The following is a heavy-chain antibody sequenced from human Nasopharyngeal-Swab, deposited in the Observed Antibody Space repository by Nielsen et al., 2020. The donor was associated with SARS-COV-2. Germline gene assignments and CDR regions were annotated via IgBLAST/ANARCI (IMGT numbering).Heavy chain of an antibody. J-gene: IGHJ3*02. CDR3: ARRVAGSRRAFDI. CDR2: MNPNSGNT. D-gene: IGHD6-19*01. Sequence: WVRQAPGQGLEWMGWMNPNSGNTGYAQKFQGRVIMTRNTSISTAHMELSSLRSEDTAVYYCARRVAGSRRAFDIWGQGTMVTVSS. V-gene: IGHV1-8*01.